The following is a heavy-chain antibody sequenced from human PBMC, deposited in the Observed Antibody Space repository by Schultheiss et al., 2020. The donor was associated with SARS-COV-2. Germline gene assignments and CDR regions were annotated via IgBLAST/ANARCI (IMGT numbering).Heavy chain of an antibody. J-gene: IGHJ4*02. CDR3: AKGIAVAVYYFDH. CDR2: ISYDGSNK. D-gene: IGHD6-19*01. V-gene: IGHV3-30*18. CDR1: GFSFRSYT. Sequence: GGSLRLSCAASGFSFRSYTMNWVRQAPGKGLEWVAVISYDGSNKYYADSVKGRFTISRDNSKNTLYLQMNSLRAEDTAVYYCAKGIAVAVYYFDHWGQGTLVTVSS.